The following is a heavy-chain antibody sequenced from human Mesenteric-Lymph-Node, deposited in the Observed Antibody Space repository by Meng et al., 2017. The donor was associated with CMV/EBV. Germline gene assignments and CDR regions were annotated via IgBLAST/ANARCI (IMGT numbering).Heavy chain of an antibody. V-gene: IGHV3-23*01. CDR2: ISGSGART. CDR1: EFSFSSHA. Sequence: GESLKISCAASEFSFSSHAMTWVRQAPGKGLEWVSGISGSGARTNYADSVNGRFTISRDNSKNTLYLQMNSLRVEDTAVYYCAKVRDFHSSSWRDGLDYWGQGTLVTVSS. J-gene: IGHJ4*02. CDR3: AKVRDFHSSSWRDGLDY. D-gene: IGHD6-13*01.